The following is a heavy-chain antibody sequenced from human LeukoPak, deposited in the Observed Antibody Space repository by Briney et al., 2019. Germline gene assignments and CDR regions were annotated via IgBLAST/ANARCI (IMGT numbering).Heavy chain of an antibody. D-gene: IGHD3-10*01. CDR2: IYYSGST. V-gene: IGHV4-59*12. CDR1: GGSISSYY. Sequence: SETLSLTCTVSGGSISSYYWSWIRQPPGKGLEWIGYIYYSGSTNYNPSLKSRVTMSVDTSQNQFSLKLSSVTAADTAVYYCARVVGVLWLDYMDVWGKGTTVTISS. CDR3: ARVVGVLWLDYMDV. J-gene: IGHJ6*03.